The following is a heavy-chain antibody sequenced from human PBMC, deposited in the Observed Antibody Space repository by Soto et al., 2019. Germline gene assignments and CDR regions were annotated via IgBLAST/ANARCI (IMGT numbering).Heavy chain of an antibody. CDR2: IYFSGSA. CDR3: AKGSGLSGRQHFDY. CDR1: GGSITSYY. Sequence: PSETLSLTCTVSGGSITSYYWSWIRQPPGKGLEWIGYIYFSGSANYNPSLKSRVTISVDTSKNQFSLKLSSVTAADTAIYYCAKGSGLSGRQHFDYWGRGTLVTVSS. D-gene: IGHD1-26*01. J-gene: IGHJ4*02. V-gene: IGHV4-59*08.